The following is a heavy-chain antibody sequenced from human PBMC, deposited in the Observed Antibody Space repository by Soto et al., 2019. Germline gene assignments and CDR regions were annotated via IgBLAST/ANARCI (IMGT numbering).Heavy chain of an antibody. Sequence: EVQLLESGGGLVQPGGSLRLSCAASGLTFSGYGMSWVRQAPGTGLEWVSALSGSGSTTSYADSVKGRFTISRDDSKNTLFLQMNSLRAEDTAVYYCATRARRLQSSPPSLDSWGQGTLVTVSS. CDR1: GLTFSGYG. D-gene: IGHD4-4*01. J-gene: IGHJ4*02. CDR3: ATRARRLQSSPPSLDS. CDR2: LSGSGSTT. V-gene: IGHV3-23*01.